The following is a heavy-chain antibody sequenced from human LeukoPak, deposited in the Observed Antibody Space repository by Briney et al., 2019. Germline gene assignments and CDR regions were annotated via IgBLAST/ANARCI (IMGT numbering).Heavy chain of an antibody. CDR3: ARRRIVGATDFDY. V-gene: IGHV4-39*01. CDR2: IYYSGST. D-gene: IGHD1-26*01. Sequence: PSETLSLTCTVSGGSISSSSYYWGWIRQPPGKGLNWIGSIYYSGSTYYNPSLKSRVTISVATSKNQFSLKLSSVTAADTAVYYCARRRIVGATDFDYWGQGTLVTVSS. J-gene: IGHJ4*02. CDR1: GGSISSSSYY.